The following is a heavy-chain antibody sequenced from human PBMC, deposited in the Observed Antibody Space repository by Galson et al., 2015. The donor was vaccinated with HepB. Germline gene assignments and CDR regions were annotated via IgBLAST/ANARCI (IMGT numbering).Heavy chain of an antibody. J-gene: IGHJ4*02. CDR1: GFTFSSDW. D-gene: IGHD5-18*01. CDR2: INGDGTST. CDR3: TRGSYGYGNFDY. V-gene: IGHV3-74*01. Sequence: SLRLSCAASGFTFSSDWMHWVRQAPGKGLVWVSRINGDGTSTSNADSVKGRFTISRDNAKNTLYLQMNSLRAEDTAVYYCTRGSYGYGNFDYWGQGTQVTVSS.